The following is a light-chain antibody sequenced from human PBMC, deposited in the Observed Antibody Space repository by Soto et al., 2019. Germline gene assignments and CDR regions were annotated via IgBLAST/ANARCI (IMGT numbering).Light chain of an antibody. CDR2: MNN. CDR3: VAWDDNLSSRV. Sequence: QSVLTQPPSVSAAPGQKVTISCSGSRSNIGSAIVHWYQQLPGTAPKHLIYMNNQRPSGVPDRFSGSKSGTSASLVITGLRPEDEADYYCVAWDDNLSSRVFGGGTKLTVL. CDR1: RSNIGSAI. J-gene: IGLJ3*02. V-gene: IGLV1-47*01.